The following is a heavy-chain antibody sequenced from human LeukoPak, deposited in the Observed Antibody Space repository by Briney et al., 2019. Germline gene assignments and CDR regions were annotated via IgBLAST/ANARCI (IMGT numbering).Heavy chain of an antibody. CDR1: GYSISSGYY. J-gene: IGHJ5*02. D-gene: IGHD6-19*01. Sequence: SETLSLTCTVSGYSISSGYYWGWIRQPPGKGLEWIGSIYHSGSTYYNPSLKSRVTISVDTSKNQFSLKLSSVTAADTAVYYCARDGGYKQWLVRSFDPWGQGTLVTVSS. CDR3: ARDGGYKQWLVRSFDP. V-gene: IGHV4-38-2*02. CDR2: IYHSGST.